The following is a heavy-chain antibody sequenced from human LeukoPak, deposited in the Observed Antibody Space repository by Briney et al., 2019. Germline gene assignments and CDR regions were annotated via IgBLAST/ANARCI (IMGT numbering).Heavy chain of an antibody. CDR1: GYTSTSYD. Sequence: ASVKVSCKASGYTSTSYDINWVRQATGQGLEWMGWMNPNSGNTGYAQKFQGRVTMTRNTSISTAYMELSSLRSEDTAVYYCARYEPLLRYFQHWGQGTLVTVSS. CDR2: MNPNSGNT. CDR3: ARYEPLLRYFQH. D-gene: IGHD3-16*01. V-gene: IGHV1-8*01. J-gene: IGHJ1*01.